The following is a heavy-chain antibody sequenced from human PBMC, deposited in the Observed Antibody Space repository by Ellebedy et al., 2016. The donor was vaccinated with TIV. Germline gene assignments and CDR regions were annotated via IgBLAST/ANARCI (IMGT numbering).Heavy chain of an antibody. D-gene: IGHD7-27*01. CDR3: ARDVTGIRGFGY. CDR1: AFTFSYYW. Sequence: GESLKISCAASAFTFSYYWMGWVRQAPGKGLQWVASISQDGSAKYYVDSVKGRFTISRDNAKNSLYLEMNNLRADDTAVYYCARDVTGIRGFGYWGQGTLVTVSS. J-gene: IGHJ4*02. CDR2: ISQDGSAK. V-gene: IGHV3-7*03.